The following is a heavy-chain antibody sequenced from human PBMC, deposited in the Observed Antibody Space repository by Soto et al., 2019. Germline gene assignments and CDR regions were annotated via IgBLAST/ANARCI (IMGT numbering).Heavy chain of an antibody. J-gene: IGHJ5*02. Sequence: QLQLQESGPGLVKPSETLSLTCTVSGGSISSSSYYWGWIRQPPGKGLEWIGSIYYSGNTYYNPSLTSRVTISVDTSKNKFCLKLSSVTAADTAVYYCASITVLLHWFDPWGQGTLVTVSS. CDR2: IYYSGNT. V-gene: IGHV4-39*01. CDR3: ASITVLLHWFDP. CDR1: GGSISSSSYY. D-gene: IGHD3-10*01.